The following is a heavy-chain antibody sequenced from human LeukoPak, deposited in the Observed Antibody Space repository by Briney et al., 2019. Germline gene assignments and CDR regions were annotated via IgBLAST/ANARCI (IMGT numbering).Heavy chain of an antibody. CDR3: ASRKLGNDY. V-gene: IGHV4-4*03. CDR1: GASITSNW. Sequence: PETLSLTCAVSGASITSNWWSWVRQSPGKGLEWIGEIHHSASPNYNTSLKSRVTLSLDKSQNQFSLKVTSVTAADTAVYYCASRKLGNDYWGQGTLVTVSS. J-gene: IGHJ4*02. D-gene: IGHD7-27*01. CDR2: IHHSASP.